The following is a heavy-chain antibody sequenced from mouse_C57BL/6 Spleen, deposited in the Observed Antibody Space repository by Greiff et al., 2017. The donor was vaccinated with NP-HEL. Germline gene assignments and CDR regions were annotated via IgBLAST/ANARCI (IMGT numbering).Heavy chain of an antibody. CDR1: GFTFTDYY. CDR2: ISNKANGYTT. V-gene: IGHV7-3*01. D-gene: IGHD4-1*01. Sequence: EVMLVESGGGLVQPGGSLSLSCAASGFTFTDYYMSWVRQPPGKALEWLGFISNKANGYTTEYSASVKGRFTISRDNSQSILYLQMNALRAEDSATYYCARSGTGGFAYWGQGTLVTVSA. J-gene: IGHJ3*01. CDR3: ARSGTGGFAY.